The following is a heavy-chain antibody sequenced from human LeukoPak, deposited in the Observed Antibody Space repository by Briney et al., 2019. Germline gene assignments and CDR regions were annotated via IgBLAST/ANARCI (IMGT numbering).Heavy chain of an antibody. CDR3: ARARYCDY. J-gene: IGHJ4*02. CDR1: GFSLSSYW. V-gene: IGHV3-7*01. D-gene: IGHD2-15*01. CDR2: INQDGSEK. Sequence: GGSLRLSCATSGFSLSSYWMIWVRQAPGKGLEWVANINQDGSEKNYVDSVKGRFTISRDNAKNSLYLQMNSLRAEDTAVYYCARARYCDYWGQGTLVTVSS.